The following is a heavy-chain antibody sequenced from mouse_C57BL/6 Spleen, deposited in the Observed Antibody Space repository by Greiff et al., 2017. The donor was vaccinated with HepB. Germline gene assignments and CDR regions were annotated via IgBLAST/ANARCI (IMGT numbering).Heavy chain of an antibody. J-gene: IGHJ2*01. Sequence: VQLQQPGAELVRPGSSVKLSCKASGYTFTSYWMHWVKQRPIQGLEWIGNIDPSDSETHYNQKFKDKATLTVDKSSSTAYMQLSSLTSEDSAVYYCASYSSGYGYFDYWGQGTTLTVSS. V-gene: IGHV1-52*01. CDR3: ASYSSGYGYFDY. D-gene: IGHD3-2*02. CDR1: GYTFTSYW. CDR2: IDPSDSET.